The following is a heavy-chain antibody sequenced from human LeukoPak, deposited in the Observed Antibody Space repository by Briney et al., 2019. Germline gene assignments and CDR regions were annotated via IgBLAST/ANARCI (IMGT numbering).Heavy chain of an antibody. CDR1: GFTFSSYA. V-gene: IGHV3-23*01. CDR3: AKDLVVTATSWRSGQSQTNY. D-gene: IGHD2-21*02. Sequence: GGSLRLSCAASGFTFSSYAMSWVRQAPGKGLEWVSAISGSGGSTYYADSVKGRFTISRDNSKNTLYLQMNSLRAEDTAVYYCAKDLVVTATSWRSGQSQTNYWGQGTLVTVSS. J-gene: IGHJ4*02. CDR2: ISGSGGST.